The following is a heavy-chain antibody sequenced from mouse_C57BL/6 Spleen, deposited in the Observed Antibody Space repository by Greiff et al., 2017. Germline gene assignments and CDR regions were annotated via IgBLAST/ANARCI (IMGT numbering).Heavy chain of an antibody. Sequence: VQRVESGPGLVAPSQSLYITCTVSGFSLTSYGVHWVRQPPGKGLEWLVVIWSDGSTTYNSALKSRLSISKDNTKSQVFLNMNSLQTDDNAMYYCARNYGYDDRPYAMDYWGQGPSVTVSS. CDR3: ARNYGYDDRPYAMDY. J-gene: IGHJ4*01. CDR1: GFSLTSYG. D-gene: IGHD2-2*01. CDR2: IWSDGST. V-gene: IGHV2-6*02.